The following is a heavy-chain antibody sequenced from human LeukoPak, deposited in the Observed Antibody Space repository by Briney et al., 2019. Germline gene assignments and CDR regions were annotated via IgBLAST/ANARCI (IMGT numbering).Heavy chain of an antibody. J-gene: IGHJ4*02. V-gene: IGHV1-69*04. CDR3: ARVGNYDYVWGSYRGDY. CDR1: GGTFSSYA. D-gene: IGHD3-16*02. Sequence: SVKVSCKASGGTFSSYAISWLRQAPGQGLEWMGRIIPILGIANYAQKFQGRVTITAGKSTSTAYMELSSLRSEDTAVYYCARVGNYDYVWGSYRGDYWGQGTLVTVSS. CDR2: IIPILGIA.